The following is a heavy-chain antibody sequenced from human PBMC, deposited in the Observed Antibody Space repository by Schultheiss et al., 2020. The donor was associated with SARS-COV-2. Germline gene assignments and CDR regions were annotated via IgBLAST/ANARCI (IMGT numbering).Heavy chain of an antibody. CDR1: GGSISSHY. V-gene: IGHV4-34*01. D-gene: IGHD3-3*01. J-gene: IGHJ6*02. Sequence: SETLSLTCTVSGGSISSHYWSWMRQPPGKGLEWIGEINHSGSTNYNPSLKSRVTISLHTSTDQFSLNLTSVTAADTAVYYCTRVLPTFGVVFGNYYIAMDVWGHGTTVTVSS. CDR3: TRVLPTFGVVFGNYYIAMDV. CDR2: INHSGST.